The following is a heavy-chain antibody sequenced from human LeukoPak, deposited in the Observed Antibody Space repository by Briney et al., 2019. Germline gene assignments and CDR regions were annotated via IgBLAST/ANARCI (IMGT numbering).Heavy chain of an antibody. CDR3: AREHDSSGYYGMGAFDI. J-gene: IGHJ3*02. V-gene: IGHV1-69*05. CDR1: GGTFSSYA. CDR2: IIPIFGTA. Sequence: GASVKVSCKASGGTFSSYAISWVRQAPGQGLEWMGGIIPIFGTANYAQKFQGRVTITTDEPTSTAYMELSSLRSEDTAVYYCAREHDSSGYYGMGAFDIWGQGTMVTVSS. D-gene: IGHD3-22*01.